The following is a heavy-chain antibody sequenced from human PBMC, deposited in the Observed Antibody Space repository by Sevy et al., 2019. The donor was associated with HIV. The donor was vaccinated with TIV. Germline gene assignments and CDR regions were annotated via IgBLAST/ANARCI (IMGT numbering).Heavy chain of an antibody. CDR1: GFTFSSYA. J-gene: IGHJ6*02. Sequence: GGSLRLSCAASGFTFSSYAMHWVRQAPGKGLEWVAVISYDGSNKYYADSVKGRFTISRDNSKNTLYLQMNSLRAEDTAVYYCAKEVAADPYYYYGMDVWGQGTTVTVSS. V-gene: IGHV3-30*04. CDR2: ISYDGSNK. D-gene: IGHD6-13*01. CDR3: AKEVAADPYYYYGMDV.